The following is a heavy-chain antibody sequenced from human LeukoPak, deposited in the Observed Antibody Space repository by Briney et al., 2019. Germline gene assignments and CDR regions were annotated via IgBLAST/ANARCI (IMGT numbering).Heavy chain of an antibody. CDR2: ISSSRRTI. CDR3: ARDGDSGGYYYGPFDN. CDR1: GFTFSLFG. J-gene: IGHJ4*02. D-gene: IGHD3-22*01. Sequence: GGSLRLSCAASGFTFSLFGMPGVRQAPGKGREWISYISSSRRTINYADSVKGRFTISRDNAKNSLYLQMNNLRAEDTAVYYCARDGDSGGYYYGPFDNWGQGTLVTVSS. V-gene: IGHV3-48*04.